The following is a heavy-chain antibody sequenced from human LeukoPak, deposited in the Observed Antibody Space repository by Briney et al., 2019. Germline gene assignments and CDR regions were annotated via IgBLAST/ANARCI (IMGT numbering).Heavy chain of an antibody. Sequence: ASVKVSCKASGGTFSSYAINWVRQAPGQGLEWMGAIIPIFATPNYAQKFQGRVTITADESTSTAYMELSSLRSEDTAVYYCARGYYGSGSYLNYYYYMDVWGKGTTVTIS. D-gene: IGHD3-10*01. CDR3: ARGYYGSGSYLNYYYYMDV. V-gene: IGHV1-69*13. CDR2: IIPIFATP. CDR1: GGTFSSYA. J-gene: IGHJ6*03.